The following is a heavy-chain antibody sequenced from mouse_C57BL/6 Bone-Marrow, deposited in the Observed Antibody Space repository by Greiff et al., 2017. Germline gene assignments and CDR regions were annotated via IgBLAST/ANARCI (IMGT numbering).Heavy chain of an antibody. V-gene: IGHV1-52*01. D-gene: IGHD1-1*01. CDR3: ARSRDYFDY. CDR2: IDPSDSET. J-gene: IGHJ2*01. CDR1: GYTFTSYW. Sequence: QVQLQQPGAELVRPGSSVNLSCKASGYTFTSYWMHWVKQRPIQGLEWIGNIDPSDSETHSNQKFKDKATLTVDKSSRTAYMQLSSLTSEDSAVYYCARSRDYFDYWGQGTTLTVSS.